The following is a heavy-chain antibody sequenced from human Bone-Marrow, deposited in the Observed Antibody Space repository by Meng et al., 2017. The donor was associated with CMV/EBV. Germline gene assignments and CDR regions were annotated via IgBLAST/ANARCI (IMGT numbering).Heavy chain of an antibody. D-gene: IGHD2-2*01. CDR1: GFSLSNARMG. Sequence: SGPTLVKPTETLTLTCTVSGFSLSNARMGVSWIRQPPGKALEWLAHIFSNDEKSYSTSLKSRLTISKDTSKSQVVLTMTNMEPVDTATYYCARMEVVPAAIYYYYGMDVWGQGTTVTVSS. CDR2: IFSNDEK. J-gene: IGHJ6*02. V-gene: IGHV2-26*01. CDR3: ARMEVVPAAIYYYYGMDV.